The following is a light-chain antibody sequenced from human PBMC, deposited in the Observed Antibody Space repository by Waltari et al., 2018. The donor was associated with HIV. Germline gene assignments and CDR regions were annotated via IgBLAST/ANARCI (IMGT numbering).Light chain of an antibody. J-gene: IGLJ2*01. V-gene: IGLV2-8*01. CDR3: SSYAGSTHVV. CDR2: EVS. CDR1: SSDVGGYNY. Sequence: QSALTQPPSASGSPGQSVTISCTGTSSDVGGYNYVSWYQQHPGKAPKLMIYEVSKRPAGGPERFSGSKSGNTASLTVSGLQAEDEADYYCSSYAGSTHVVFGGGTKLTVL.